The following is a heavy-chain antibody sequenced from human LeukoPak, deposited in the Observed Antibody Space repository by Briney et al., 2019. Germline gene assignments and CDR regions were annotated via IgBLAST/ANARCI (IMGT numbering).Heavy chain of an antibody. CDR2: IKQDGGEK. J-gene: IGHJ3*02. Sequence: GGSLRLSCAASEFTFNTYWMTWVRQAPGKGLEWVANIKQDGGEKYYVDSVKGRFTISRDNAKNSLYLQMNSLRAEDTAVYYCARDSSKGQQLVPDAFDIWGQGTMVTVSS. CDR1: EFTFNTYW. V-gene: IGHV3-7*01. D-gene: IGHD6-13*01. CDR3: ARDSSKGQQLVPDAFDI.